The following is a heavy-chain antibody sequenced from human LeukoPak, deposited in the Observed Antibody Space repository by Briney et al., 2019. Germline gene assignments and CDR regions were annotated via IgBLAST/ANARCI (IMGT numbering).Heavy chain of an antibody. J-gene: IGHJ3*02. V-gene: IGHV1-24*01. Sequence: ASVKVSCKVSGHTLTELSMHWVRQAPGKGLEWMGGFDPEDGETIYAQKFQGRVTMTEDTSTDTAYMELSSLRSEDTAVYYCATDTSVLRYFDWSGGFDIWGQGTMVTVSS. D-gene: IGHD3-9*01. CDR1: GHTLTELS. CDR2: FDPEDGET. CDR3: ATDTSVLRYFDWSGGFDI.